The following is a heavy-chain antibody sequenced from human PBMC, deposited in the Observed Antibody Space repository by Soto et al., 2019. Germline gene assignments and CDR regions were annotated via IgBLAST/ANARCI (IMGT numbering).Heavy chain of an antibody. V-gene: IGHV1-18*01. CDR3: ARQGTTTVKGFDY. CDR2: IIANYGTT. CDR1: GGTFRSDA. D-gene: IGHD4-4*01. J-gene: IGHJ4*02. Sequence: ASVKVYCKASGGTFRSDASSWGRQAPGQGLEWMGWIIANYGTTNYAQKLQGRVTMTTDTSTSTAYMELRSLRSDDTAVYYCARQGTTTVKGFDYWGQGTLVTVSS.